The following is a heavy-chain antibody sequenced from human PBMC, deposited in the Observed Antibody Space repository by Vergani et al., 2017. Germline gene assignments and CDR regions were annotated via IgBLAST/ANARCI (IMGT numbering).Heavy chain of an antibody. V-gene: IGHV4-61*02. CDR3: ARVGVYLYYYCYYYMDV. D-gene: IGHD3-16*01. CDR1: GGSISSGSYY. CDR2: IYTSGST. J-gene: IGHJ6*03. Sequence: QVQLQESGPGLVKPSQTLSLTCTVSGGSISSGSYYWSWIRQPAGKGLEWIGRIYTSGSTNYNPSLKSRVTISVDTSKNQFSLKLSSVTAADTAVYYCARVGVYLYYYCYYYMDVWGKGTTVTVSS.